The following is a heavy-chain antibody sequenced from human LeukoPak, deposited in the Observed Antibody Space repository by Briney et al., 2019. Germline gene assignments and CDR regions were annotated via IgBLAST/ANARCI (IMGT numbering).Heavy chain of an antibody. Sequence: ASVKVSCKASGYTFTGYYMHWVRQAPGQGLEWMGWISAYNGNTNYAQKLQGRVTMTTDTSTSTAYMELRSLRSDDTAVYYCARDSSEYYYYWGQGTLVTVSS. CDR3: ARDSSEYYYY. J-gene: IGHJ4*02. D-gene: IGHD3-22*01. CDR1: GYTFTGYY. V-gene: IGHV1-18*04. CDR2: ISAYNGNT.